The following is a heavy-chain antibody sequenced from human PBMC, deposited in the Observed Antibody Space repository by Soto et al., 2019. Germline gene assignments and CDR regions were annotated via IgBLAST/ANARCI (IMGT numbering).Heavy chain of an antibody. CDR3: AKGGRFPEARYYFLDV. V-gene: IGHV4-34*01. J-gene: IGHJ6*03. D-gene: IGHD3-3*01. CDR2: INDSGST. CDR1: GESFSGYY. Sequence: QVQLQQRGAGLLKPSETLSLTCVVDGESFSGYYWTWIRQPPGKGLEWIGQINDSGSTNHKPSHKSRVTMSIDTSKNQFSLNLRSVTAADTGVYYCAKGGRFPEARYYFLDVWGNGTTVTVSS.